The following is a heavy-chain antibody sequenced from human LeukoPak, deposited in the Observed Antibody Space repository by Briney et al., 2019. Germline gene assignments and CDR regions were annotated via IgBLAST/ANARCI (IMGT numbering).Heavy chain of an antibody. V-gene: IGHV4-4*07. CDR3: ARAITMARGVTIDLGMDV. CDR1: GGSISSYY. J-gene: IGHJ6*02. Sequence: SETLSLTCTVSGGSISSYYWSWIRQPAGKGLEWIGRIYTSGSTNYNPSLKSRVTMSVDTSKNQFSLKLSSVTAADTAVYYCARAITMARGVTIDLGMDVWGQGTTVTVSS. D-gene: IGHD3-10*01. CDR2: IYTSGST.